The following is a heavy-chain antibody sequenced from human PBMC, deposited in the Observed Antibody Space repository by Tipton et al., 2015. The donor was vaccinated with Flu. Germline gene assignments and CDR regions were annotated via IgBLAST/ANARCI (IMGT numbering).Heavy chain of an antibody. J-gene: IGHJ4*02. Sequence: TLSLTCTVSGGSISSSSYYWGWIRQPTGKRLAWFGSIYYSGSTPYNPSLKSRVTISVDTSKNQFSLKLSSVTAADPAVYYCARDTIFGVAHWGQGTLVTVS. CDR2: IYYSGST. CDR1: GGSISSSSYY. CDR3: ARDTIFGVAH. V-gene: IGHV4-39*07. D-gene: IGHD3-3*01.